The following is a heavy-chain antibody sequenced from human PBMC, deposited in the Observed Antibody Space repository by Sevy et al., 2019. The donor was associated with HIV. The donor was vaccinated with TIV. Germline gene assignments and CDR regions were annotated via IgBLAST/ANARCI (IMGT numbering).Heavy chain of an antibody. D-gene: IGHD2-15*01. CDR2: ICYSGST. CDR3: ARSIYCSGGRCYLNWFDP. Sequence: SETLSLTCTVSGGSISSSSYCWGWIRQPPGKGLEWIGSICYSGSTYYNASLKSRVTISVDTSKNQFSLRLSLVTAADTAVFYCARSIYCSGGRCYLNWFDPWGQGTLVTVSS. J-gene: IGHJ5*02. CDR1: GGSISSSSYC. V-gene: IGHV4-39*01.